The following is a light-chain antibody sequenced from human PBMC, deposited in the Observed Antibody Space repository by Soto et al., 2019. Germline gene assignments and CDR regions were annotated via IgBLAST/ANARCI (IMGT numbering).Light chain of an antibody. Sequence: QSLLTQPPSASWTPGHRITISCSGSSSNIGDNPVNWYQQLPGAAPKLLIYINDQRPSGVTDRFSGSKSGTSSSLAISGLQPEDEADYYCAAWDDSLNALFGTGTKVTV. CDR2: IND. CDR3: AAWDDSLNAL. CDR1: SSNIGDNP. J-gene: IGLJ1*01. V-gene: IGLV1-44*01.